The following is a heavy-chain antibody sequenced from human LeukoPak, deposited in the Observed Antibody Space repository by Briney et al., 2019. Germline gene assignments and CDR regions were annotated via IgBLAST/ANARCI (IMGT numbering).Heavy chain of an antibody. J-gene: IGHJ5*02. CDR2: ISWNSGSI. CDR3: AKDRGYDVLTGMNWFDP. V-gene: IGHV3-9*01. CDR1: GFTFDDYA. D-gene: IGHD3-9*01. Sequence: GGSLRLSCAASGFTFDDYAMHWVRQAPGKGLEWVSGISWNSGSIGYADSVKGRFTISRDNSKNTLYLQMNSLRAEDAAVYYCAKDRGYDVLTGMNWFDPWGQGTLVTVSS.